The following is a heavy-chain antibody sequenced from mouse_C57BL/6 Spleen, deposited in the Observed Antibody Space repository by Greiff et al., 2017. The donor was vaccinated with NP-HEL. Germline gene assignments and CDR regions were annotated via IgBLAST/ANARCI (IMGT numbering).Heavy chain of an antibody. CDR2: ISSGSSTI. CDR1: GFTFTDYG. Sequence: DVKLVESGAGLVKPGASLKLSCAASGFTFTDYGMHWVRQDPEKGLEWVAYISSGSSTIYYADKVKGRFTITRDNTKTSLFLQMTSLRSEDTAMYYCAREELLYAMDYWGQGTSVTVSS. V-gene: IGHV5-17*01. CDR3: AREELLYAMDY. J-gene: IGHJ4*01.